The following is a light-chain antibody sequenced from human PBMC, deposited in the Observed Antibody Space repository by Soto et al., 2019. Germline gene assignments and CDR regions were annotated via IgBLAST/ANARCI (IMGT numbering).Light chain of an antibody. J-gene: IGKJ1*01. CDR3: QHPKWA. Sequence: IQLTQSPSSLSASVGDRVTITCRASQDISGYVAWYQQRPGRAPQLLIDAASALQTGVPSRFSGGGSGTDFTLTITSLQPEDFGTYYCQHPKWAFGQGTTVEI. CDR1: QDISGY. V-gene: IGKV1-9*01. CDR2: AAS.